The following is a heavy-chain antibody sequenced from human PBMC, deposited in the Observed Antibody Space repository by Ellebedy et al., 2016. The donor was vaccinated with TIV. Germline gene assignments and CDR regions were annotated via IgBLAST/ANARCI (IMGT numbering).Heavy chain of an antibody. J-gene: IGHJ4*02. Sequence: LRLXXTVSGGSISSGGYYWSWIRQHPGKGLEWIGYIYNSGSTSYNPSLKSRVVMSVDTSKNEFSLNLTSMTAADTAVYYCAAYCTSLTCYKTFDSWGQGTLVTVSS. D-gene: IGHD2-2*01. CDR1: GGSISSGGYY. CDR2: IYNSGST. V-gene: IGHV4-31*03. CDR3: AAYCTSLTCYKTFDS.